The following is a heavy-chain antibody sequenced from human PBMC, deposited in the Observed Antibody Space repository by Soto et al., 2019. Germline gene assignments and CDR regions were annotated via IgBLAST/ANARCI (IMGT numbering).Heavy chain of an antibody. J-gene: IGHJ4*02. CDR3: ASARATIAAAAIFDC. D-gene: IGHD6-13*01. CDR2: VYRTGST. V-gene: IGHV4-4*02. CDR1: GGSISTSNW. Sequence: QVQLQESGPGLVKPSGTLSLTCAVSGGSISTSNWWSWVRQPPGKGLEWIGEVYRTGSTNYNPSLEGRLTISVDKSKNQFSLKLTSVTAADTAVYYCASARATIAAAAIFDCWGQGTLVTVSS.